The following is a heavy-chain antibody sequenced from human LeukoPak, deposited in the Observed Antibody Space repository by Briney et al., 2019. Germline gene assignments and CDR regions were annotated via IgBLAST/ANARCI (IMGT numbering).Heavy chain of an antibody. Sequence: PGGSLRLSCAASGFTFSSYAMSWVRQAPGKGLEWVSAISGSGGSTYYADSVKGRFTISRDNSKNTLYLQMNSLRAEDTAVYYCAKDSQASSSWYLGAHFDHWGQGTLVTVSS. CDR3: AKDSQASSSWYLGAHFDH. V-gene: IGHV3-23*01. D-gene: IGHD6-13*01. CDR2: ISGSGGST. CDR1: GFTFSSYA. J-gene: IGHJ4*02.